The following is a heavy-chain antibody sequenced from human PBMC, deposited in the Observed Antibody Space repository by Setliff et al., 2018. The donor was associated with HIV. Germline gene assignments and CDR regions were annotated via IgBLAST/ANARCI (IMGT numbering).Heavy chain of an antibody. J-gene: IGHJ5*02. D-gene: IGHD1-26*01. CDR3: VRYRSKIDWFDP. CDR1: GGSITSDSFY. Sequence: NPSETLSLTCTVSGGSITSDSFYWGWIRQPPGKGLEWMGFIHDNGKAFYDTALKSRLTMYADTSRTQFYLNLRSVTASDTAVYYCVRYRSKIDWFDPWGQGTLVTVSS. CDR2: IHDNGKA. V-gene: IGHV4-39*01.